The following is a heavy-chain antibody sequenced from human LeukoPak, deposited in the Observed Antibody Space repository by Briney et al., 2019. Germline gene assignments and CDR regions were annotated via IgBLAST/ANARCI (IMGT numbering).Heavy chain of an antibody. CDR3: ARDPPQYYYDSSGYYYSDDY. Sequence: ASVKVSCKASGYTFTGYYMHWVRQAPRQGLEWMGRINPNSGGTNYAQKFQGRVTMTRDTSISTAYMELSRLRSDDTALYYCARDPPQYYYDSSGYYYSDDYWGQGTLVTVSS. CDR2: INPNSGGT. D-gene: IGHD3-22*01. V-gene: IGHV1-2*06. J-gene: IGHJ4*02. CDR1: GYTFTGYY.